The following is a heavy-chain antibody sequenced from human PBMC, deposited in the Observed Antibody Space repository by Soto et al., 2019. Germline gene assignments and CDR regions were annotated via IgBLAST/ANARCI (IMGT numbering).Heavy chain of an antibody. CDR1: GFTFDDYA. CDR2: ISWNSGKI. V-gene: IGHV3-9*01. CDR3: AKEIVGAINY. Sequence: EVQLVESGGGLVQPGRSLRLSCAASGFTFDDYAMHWVRQAPGKGLEWVSGISWNSGKIGYADSVEGRFTISRDNANNSLYLQMNSLRPEDTAFYYCAKEIVGAINYWGQGTLVTVSS. D-gene: IGHD1-26*01. J-gene: IGHJ4*02.